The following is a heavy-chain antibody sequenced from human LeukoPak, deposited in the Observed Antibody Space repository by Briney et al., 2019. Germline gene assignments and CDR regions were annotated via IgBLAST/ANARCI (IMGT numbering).Heavy chain of an antibody. CDR1: GFTRSDYC. CDR3: VRDGGGTTPYDC. Sequence: GGSLRLSCAGSGFTRSDYCMNWVRQVPGKGPVWVSHISPDGRNIAYADSVKGRFTISRDSAKNTLYLQMNSLRVGDTAVYYCVRDGGGTTPYDCWGQGTLVTVSS. V-gene: IGHV3-74*03. J-gene: IGHJ4*02. CDR2: ISPDGRNI. D-gene: IGHD1-7*01.